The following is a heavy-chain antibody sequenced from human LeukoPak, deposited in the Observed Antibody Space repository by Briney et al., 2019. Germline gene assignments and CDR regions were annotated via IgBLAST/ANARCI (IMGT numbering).Heavy chain of an antibody. CDR2: IKQDGSEV. CDR3: ACRPSDIRYYGVFDF. V-gene: IGHV3-7*01. Sequence: GGSLRLSCVGSGFTFSSLWMSWVRQIPGKGLEWVANIKQDGSEVYYVDSVKGRFTISRDNAKNSLYLQMNSLRVEDTAVYYCACRPSDIRYYGVFDFWGQGSLVTVSA. CDR1: GFTFSSLW. J-gene: IGHJ4*02. D-gene: IGHD3-10*01.